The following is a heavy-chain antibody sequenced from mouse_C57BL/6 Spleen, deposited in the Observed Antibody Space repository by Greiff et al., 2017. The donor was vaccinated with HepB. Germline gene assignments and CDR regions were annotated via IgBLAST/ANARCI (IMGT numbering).Heavy chain of an antibody. V-gene: IGHV5-17*01. CDR3: ARLLHMDY. D-gene: IGHD1-1*01. CDR1: GFTFSDYG. CDR2: ISSGSSTI. Sequence: EVHLVESGGGLVKPGGSLKLSCAASGFTFSDYGMHWVRQAPEKGLEWVAYISSGSSTIYYADTVKGRFTISRDNAKNTLFLQMTSLRSEDTAMYYCARLLHMDYWGQVTSVTVSS. J-gene: IGHJ4*01.